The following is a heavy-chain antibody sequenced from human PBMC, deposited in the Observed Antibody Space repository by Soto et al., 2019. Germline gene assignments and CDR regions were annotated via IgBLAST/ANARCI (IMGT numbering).Heavy chain of an antibody. CDR1: GGSISSYS. J-gene: IGHJ6*02. CDR2: IYYSGST. D-gene: IGHD1-1*01. Sequence: PSETLSLTCTVSGGSISSYSWSWIRQPAGKGLEWIGYIYYSGSTNYNPSLKSRVTISVDTTKIQFSLKLSSVTAADTAVYYCAGDSDWNYYYYGMDVWGQGTTVTVSS. V-gene: IGHV4-59*01. CDR3: AGDSDWNYYYYGMDV.